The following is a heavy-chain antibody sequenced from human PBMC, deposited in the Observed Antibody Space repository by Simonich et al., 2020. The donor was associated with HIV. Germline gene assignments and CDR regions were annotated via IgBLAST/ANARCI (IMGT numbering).Heavy chain of an antibody. CDR1: GGSFSGYS. Sequence: QVQLQQWGAGLLKPSETLSLTCAVYGGSFSGYSWSWIRQPPGKGLEWIGEINHSGITNYKSSRNSRATISVDKSKNQFSLKLSSVTAADTAIYYCARRDRELILYFDYWGQGNLVTVSS. CDR3: ARRDRELILYFDY. D-gene: IGHD3-3*01. J-gene: IGHJ4*02. V-gene: IGHV4-34*01. CDR2: INHSGIT.